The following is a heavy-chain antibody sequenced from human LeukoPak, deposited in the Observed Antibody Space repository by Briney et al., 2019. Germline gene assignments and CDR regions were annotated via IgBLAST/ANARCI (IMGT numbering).Heavy chain of an antibody. CDR1: GYTFTSYD. CDR3: ARGYMYYYDSSGYLDY. D-gene: IGHD3-22*01. J-gene: IGHJ4*02. Sequence: ASVTVSFKASGYTFTSYDINWVRQATGQGLAWMGWMNPNSGNTGYAQKFQGRVTITRNTSISTAYMELSSLRSEDTAVYYCARGYMYYYDSSGYLDYWGQGTLVTVSS. CDR2: MNPNSGNT. V-gene: IGHV1-8*03.